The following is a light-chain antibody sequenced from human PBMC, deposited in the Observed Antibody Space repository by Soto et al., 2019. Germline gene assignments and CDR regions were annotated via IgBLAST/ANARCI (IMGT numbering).Light chain of an antibody. CDR3: QHHASVRTST. Sequence: STHSLSCFVGDLASITCRPSQDIKSNLNWYQQKPGEAPKLLISDVSNLETGVQSRFSGSGSGTYFTFSISSLQPEDLAPYYFQHHASVRTSTFAPGTKVDIK. V-gene: IGKV1-33*01. J-gene: IGKJ3*01. CDR2: DVS. CDR1: QDIKSN.